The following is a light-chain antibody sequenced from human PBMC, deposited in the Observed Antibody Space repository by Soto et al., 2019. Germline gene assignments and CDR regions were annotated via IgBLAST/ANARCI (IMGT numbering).Light chain of an antibody. CDR1: QSIRRW. CDR2: EAS. CDR3: QQYDTFPLT. Sequence: DIPMTQSPSTLSASVGGRVAITCRASQSIRRWLAWYQQKPGKAPKLLIYEASTLETGVPSRFSGSGSGTEFTLTISSLQPDDSATYYCQQYDTFPLTFGGGTKVQIK. V-gene: IGKV1-5*03. J-gene: IGKJ4*01.